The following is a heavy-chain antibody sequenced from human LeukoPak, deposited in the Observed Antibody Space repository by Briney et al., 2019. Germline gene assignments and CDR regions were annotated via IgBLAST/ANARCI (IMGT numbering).Heavy chain of an antibody. J-gene: IGHJ4*02. Sequence: GESLKISCKGSGYSFTSYWIGWVRPMPGKGLEWMGIIYPGDSDTRYSPSFQGQVTISADKSISTAYLQWSSLRASDTAMYYCARQGGYCSSTSCYDYFDYWGQGTLVTVSS. CDR2: IYPGDSDT. CDR1: GYSFTSYW. CDR3: ARQGGYCSSTSCYDYFDY. D-gene: IGHD2-2*03. V-gene: IGHV5-51*01.